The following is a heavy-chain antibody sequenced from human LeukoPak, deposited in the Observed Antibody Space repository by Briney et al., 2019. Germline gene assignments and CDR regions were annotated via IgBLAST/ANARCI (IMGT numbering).Heavy chain of an antibody. J-gene: IGHJ4*02. Sequence: SETLSLTCTVSGGSISSYYWSWIRQPPGKGLEWIGYIYYSGSTNYNPSLKSRVTISVDTSKNQFSLKLSSVTAADTAVYYCARRNEYGFGYDAFDNWGQGTLVTVSS. V-gene: IGHV4-59*01. D-gene: IGHD5-18*01. CDR1: GGSISSYY. CDR2: IYYSGST. CDR3: ARRNEYGFGYDAFDN.